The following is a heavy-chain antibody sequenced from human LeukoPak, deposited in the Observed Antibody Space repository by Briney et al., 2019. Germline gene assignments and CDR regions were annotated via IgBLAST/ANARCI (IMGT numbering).Heavy chain of an antibody. V-gene: IGHV3-11*04. CDR1: GFTFSDYY. CDR2: ISSSGSTI. CDR3: AKDRDTAMVTLGY. J-gene: IGHJ4*02. D-gene: IGHD5-18*01. Sequence: GGSLRLSCAASGFTFSDYYMSWIRQAPGKGLEWVSYISSSGSTIYYADSVKGRFTISRDNAKNSLYLQMNSLRAEDTAVYYCAKDRDTAMVTLGYWGQGTLVTVSS.